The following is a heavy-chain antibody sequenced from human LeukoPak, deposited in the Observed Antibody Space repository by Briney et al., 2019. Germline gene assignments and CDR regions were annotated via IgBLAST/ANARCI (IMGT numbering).Heavy chain of an antibody. CDR3: ATDRDYYYYYMDV. V-gene: IGHV4-59*01. CDR1: GGSISSYY. J-gene: IGHJ6*03. Sequence: PSETLSLTCTVSGGSISSYYWSWIRQPPGKGLEWIGYIYYSGSTNYNPSLKSRVTISVDTSKNQFSLKLSSVTAADTAVYYCATDRDYYYYYMDVWGKGTTVTVSS. CDR2: IYYSGST. D-gene: IGHD3-10*01.